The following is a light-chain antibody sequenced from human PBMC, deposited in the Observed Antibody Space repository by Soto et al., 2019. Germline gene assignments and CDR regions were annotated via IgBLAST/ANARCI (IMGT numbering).Light chain of an antibody. V-gene: IGKV3-20*01. J-gene: IGKJ1*01. CDR1: QSVNSNY. CDR3: HQYGTSPPTWT. CDR2: YIS. Sequence: EIVLTQSPGTLSLSPGEGATLSCRASQSVNSNYLAWYQQKPGQAPRLLIYYISNRATGIPDRFSGSGSGTDFTLTISRLEPEDFAIYYCHQYGTSPPTWTFGQGTKVEVK.